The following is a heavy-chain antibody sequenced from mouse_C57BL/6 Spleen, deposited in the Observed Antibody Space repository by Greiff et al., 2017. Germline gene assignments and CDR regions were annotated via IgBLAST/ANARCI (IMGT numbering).Heavy chain of an antibody. Sequence: QVQLQQPGAELVRPGTSVKLSCKASGYTFTSYWMHWVKQRPGQGLEWIGVIDPSDSYTNYNQKFKGKATLTVDTSSSTAYMQLSSLTSADSAVYYCARELPFYYAMDYWGQGTSVTVSS. J-gene: IGHJ4*01. CDR2: IDPSDSYT. CDR1: GYTFTSYW. V-gene: IGHV1-59*01. D-gene: IGHD6-1*01. CDR3: ARELPFYYAMDY.